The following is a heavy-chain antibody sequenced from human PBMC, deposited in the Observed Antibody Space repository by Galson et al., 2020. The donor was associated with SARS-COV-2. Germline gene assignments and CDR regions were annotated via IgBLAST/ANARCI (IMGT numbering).Heavy chain of an antibody. D-gene: IGHD3-10*01. CDR1: GGSISSSSYY. CDR3: ARHLLWFGEFNLDAFDI. V-gene: IGHV4-39*01. Sequence: SEPLSLTCTVSGGSISSSSYYWGWIRQPPGKGLEWIGSIYYSGSTYYNPSLKSRVTISVDTSKNQFSLKLSSVTAADTAVYYCARHLLWFGEFNLDAFDIWGQGTMVTVSS. CDR2: IYYSGST. J-gene: IGHJ3*02.